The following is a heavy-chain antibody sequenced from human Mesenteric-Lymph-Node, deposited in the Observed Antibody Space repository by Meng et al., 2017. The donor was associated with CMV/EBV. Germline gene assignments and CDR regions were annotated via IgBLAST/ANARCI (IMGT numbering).Heavy chain of an antibody. V-gene: IGHV4-59*01. CDR1: GGSISSYY. CDR3: ARANYGFIVGWFDP. Sequence: SETLSLTCTVSGGSISSYYWSWIRQPPGKGLEWIGYIYYSGSTNYNPSLKSRVTISVDTSKNQFSLKVNSVIAADTAVCYCARANYGFIVGWFDPWGQGTLVTVSS. CDR2: IYYSGST. D-gene: IGHD3-10*01. J-gene: IGHJ5*02.